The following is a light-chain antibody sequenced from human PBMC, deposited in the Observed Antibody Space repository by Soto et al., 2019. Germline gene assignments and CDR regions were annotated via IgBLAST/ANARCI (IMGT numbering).Light chain of an antibody. Sequence: EIVMTQSPATLSVSPGERATLSCRASQSVSSNLSWYQQKPPHAPRLLIYGASTRATGSPARFSGSGSGTGFTLTISSLEPEDFAVYYCQQRSNCPFTFGPGTKVDIK. CDR3: QQRSNCPFT. CDR2: GAS. CDR1: QSVSSN. J-gene: IGKJ3*01. V-gene: IGKV3-15*01.